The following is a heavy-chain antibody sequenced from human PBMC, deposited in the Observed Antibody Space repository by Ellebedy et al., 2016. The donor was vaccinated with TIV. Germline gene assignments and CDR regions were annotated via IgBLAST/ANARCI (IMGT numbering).Heavy chain of an antibody. Sequence: GESLKISCATSGFSLSGYEMSWVRQAPGKGLEWVSSISYDSSYKYYAGSVRGRFTISRDNAKDSVFLEMNSLRAEDTAVYYCARDSASHLRFSYTDYWGRGTLVAVSS. V-gene: IGHV3-21*01. CDR1: GFSLSGYE. J-gene: IGHJ4*02. CDR3: ARDSASHLRFSYTDY. D-gene: IGHD4-11*01. CDR2: ISYDSSYK.